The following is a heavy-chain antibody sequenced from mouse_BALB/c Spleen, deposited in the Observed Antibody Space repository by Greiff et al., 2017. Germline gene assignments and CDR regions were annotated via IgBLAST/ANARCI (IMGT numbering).Heavy chain of an antibody. V-gene: IGHV5-4*02. J-gene: IGHJ1*01. D-gene: IGHD3-3*01. CDR1: GFTFSDYY. CDR2: ISDGGSYT. Sequence: EVMLVESGGGLVKPGGSLKLSCAASGFTFSDYYMYWVRQTPEKRLEWVATISDGGSYTYYPDSVKGRFTISRDNAKNNLYLQMSSLKSEDTAMYYCARGDGWYFDVWGAGTTVTVSS. CDR3: ARGDGWYFDV.